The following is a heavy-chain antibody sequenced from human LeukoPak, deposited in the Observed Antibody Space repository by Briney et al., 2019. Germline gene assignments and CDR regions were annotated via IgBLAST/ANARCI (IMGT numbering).Heavy chain of an antibody. D-gene: IGHD6-19*01. CDR3: ARDHAVAGTFDY. CDR2: ISSSGSTI. V-gene: IGHV3-48*03. CDR1: GFTFSSYE. J-gene: IGHJ4*02. Sequence: GGSLRLSCAASGFTFSSYEMNWVRQAPGKGLEWVSYISSSGSTICYADSVKGRFTISRDNAKNSLYLQMNSLRAEDTAVYYCARDHAVAGTFDYWGQGTLVTVSS.